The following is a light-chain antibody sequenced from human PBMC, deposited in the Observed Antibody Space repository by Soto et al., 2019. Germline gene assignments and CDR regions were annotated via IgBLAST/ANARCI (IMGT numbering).Light chain of an antibody. V-gene: IGLV1-40*01. Sequence: QSVLTQPPSVSGAPGQRVTISCTGSSSNIGAGYDVHWYQQLPGTAPKLLIYGNTHRPSGVPDRFSGSKSGTSASLAITGLQAEDEADYYYPSHDTSLSGYVFGTGTKVTVL. J-gene: IGLJ1*01. CDR3: PSHDTSLSGYV. CDR2: GNT. CDR1: SSNIGAGYD.